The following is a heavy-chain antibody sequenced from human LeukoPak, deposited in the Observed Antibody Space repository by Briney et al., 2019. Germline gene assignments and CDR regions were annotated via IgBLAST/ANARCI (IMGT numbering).Heavy chain of an antibody. CDR1: GFTFSSYG. Sequence: PGRSLRLSCAASGFTFSSYGMHWVRQAPGKGLEWVALIWYDGSNKYYADSVKGRFTISRDNSKNTLYLQMNSLRAEDTAVYYCATRSGYYFDYWGQGTLVTVSS. V-gene: IGHV3-33*01. CDR3: ATRSGYYFDY. D-gene: IGHD3-3*01. CDR2: IWYDGSNK. J-gene: IGHJ4*02.